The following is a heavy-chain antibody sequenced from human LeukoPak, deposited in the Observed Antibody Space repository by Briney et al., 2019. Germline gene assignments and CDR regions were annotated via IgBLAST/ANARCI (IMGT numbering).Heavy chain of an antibody. CDR3: ASLVGTTGYYGVDV. J-gene: IGHJ6*02. CDR1: GGSSSGFY. V-gene: IGHV4-34*01. D-gene: IGHD1-1*01. Sequence: SETLSPTCAVYGGSSSGFYWNWIRQSPGKGLEWIGEVTHDGSTNYNPSLKSRVAISVDTSKNQFSLKLNSLTAADTAVYFCASLVGTTGYYGVDVWGQGTTVIVSS. CDR2: VTHDGST.